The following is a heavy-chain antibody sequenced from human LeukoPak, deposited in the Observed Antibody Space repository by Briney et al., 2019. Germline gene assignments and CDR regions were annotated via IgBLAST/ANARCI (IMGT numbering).Heavy chain of an antibody. CDR1: GYSFTSYW. D-gene: IGHD6-13*01. J-gene: IGHJ6*02. V-gene: IGHV5-51*01. Sequence: KSGESLKISCKGSGYSFTSYWIGWVRQMPGKGLEWMGIIYPGDSDTRYSPSFQGQVTISADKSISTAYLQWSSLKASDTGMYYCARAAAATLYYYYGMDVWGQGTTVTVSS. CDR2: IYPGDSDT. CDR3: ARAAAATLYYYYGMDV.